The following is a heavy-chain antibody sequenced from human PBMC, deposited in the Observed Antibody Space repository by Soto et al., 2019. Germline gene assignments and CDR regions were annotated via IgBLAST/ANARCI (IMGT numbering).Heavy chain of an antibody. Sequence: QVQLVESGGGVVQPGRSLRLSCAASGFTFSSYAMHWVRQGPGKGLEWVAVISYDGSNKYYADSVKGRFTISRDNSKNTRYLQMNSLRAEDTAVYYGAREMVGAIYFDYWGQGILVTVSS. CDR2: ISYDGSNK. V-gene: IGHV3-30-3*01. CDR1: GFTFSSYA. J-gene: IGHJ4*02. CDR3: AREMVGAIYFDY. D-gene: IGHD1-26*01.